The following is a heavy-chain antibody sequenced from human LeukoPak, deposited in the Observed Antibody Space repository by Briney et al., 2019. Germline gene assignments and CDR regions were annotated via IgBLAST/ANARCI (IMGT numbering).Heavy chain of an antibody. CDR3: AKRPDCSTTNCFRFEY. CDR1: GFTFSSYW. Sequence: GGSLRLSCAASGFTFSSYWMSWVRQAPGQGLEWVSSISGDGGSTYYAESVKGRFTISRDNSKNTLYLQMNSLRAEDTAVYYCAKRPDCSTTNCFRFEYWGQGTLVTVSS. CDR2: ISGDGGST. D-gene: IGHD2-2*01. V-gene: IGHV3-23*01. J-gene: IGHJ4*02.